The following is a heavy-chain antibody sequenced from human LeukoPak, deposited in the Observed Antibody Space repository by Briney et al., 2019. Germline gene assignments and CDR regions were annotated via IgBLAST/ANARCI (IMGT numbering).Heavy chain of an antibody. CDR1: GFTFDDYG. Sequence: GGSLRLSCAASGFTFDDYGLSWVRQAPGKGLEWVSGINWNGGSTGYADSVKGRFTISRDNAKNSLYLQMNSLRAEDTAVYYCARVRKYSSGWYDAFDIWGQGTMVTVSS. CDR2: INWNGGST. CDR3: ARVRKYSSGWYDAFDI. V-gene: IGHV3-20*04. J-gene: IGHJ3*02. D-gene: IGHD6-19*01.